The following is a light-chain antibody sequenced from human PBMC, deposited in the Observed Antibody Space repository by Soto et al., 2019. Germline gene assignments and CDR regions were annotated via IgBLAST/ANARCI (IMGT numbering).Light chain of an antibody. J-gene: IGLJ2*01. CDR2: EVS. V-gene: IGLV2-14*01. CDR3: SSYTDRTTLHVL. Sequence: QSALTQPASVSGSPGQSITISCTGTSSDVGGYNYVSWYQQHPGKAPKLIIYEVSNRPSGVSNRFSGSKSGNTASLTISGLQAEDEADYYCSSYTDRTTLHVLFGGGTKVTVL. CDR1: SSDVGGYNY.